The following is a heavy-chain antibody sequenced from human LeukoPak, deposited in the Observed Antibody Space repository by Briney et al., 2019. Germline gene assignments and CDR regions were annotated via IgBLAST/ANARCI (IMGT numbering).Heavy chain of an antibody. D-gene: IGHD3-3*02. CDR3: ARVADLPISLYTAIFDY. CDR1: GFTFSSYW. V-gene: IGHV3-7*01. Sequence: PGGSLRLSCAASGFTFSSYWMSWVRQAPGKGLEWVANIKQDGSEKYYVDSVKGRFTISRDNAKNSLYLQMNSLRAEDTAVYYCARVADLPISLYTAIFDYWGQGTLVTVSS. CDR2: IKQDGSEK. J-gene: IGHJ4*02.